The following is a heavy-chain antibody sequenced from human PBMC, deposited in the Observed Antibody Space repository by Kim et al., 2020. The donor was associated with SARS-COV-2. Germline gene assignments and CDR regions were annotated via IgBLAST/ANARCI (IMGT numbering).Heavy chain of an antibody. D-gene: IGHD1-26*01. J-gene: IGHJ6*02. V-gene: IGHV4-4*02. CDR2: IYHSGST. CDR3: ARGFRYSGRYGMDV. Sequence: SETLSLTCAVSGGSISSSNWWSWVRQPPGKGLEWIGEIYHSGSTNYNPSLKSRVTISVDKSKNQFSLKLSSVTAADTAVYYCARGFRYSGRYGMDVWGQGTTVTVSS. CDR1: GGSISSSNW.